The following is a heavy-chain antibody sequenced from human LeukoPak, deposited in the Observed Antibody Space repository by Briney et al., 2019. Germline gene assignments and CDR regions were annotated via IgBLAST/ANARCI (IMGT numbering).Heavy chain of an antibody. V-gene: IGHV1-2*02. D-gene: IGHD7-27*01. CDR2: INPNSGDT. J-gene: IGHJ4*02. CDR3: ARGMLTGIPFDY. Sequence: VSVKVSCKASGYTFTGYYMHWVRQAPGQGLEWMGWINPNSGDTNYAQKFQARVTMTRDTSISTAYMELSRLRSDDTAVYYCARGMLTGIPFDYWGQGTLVTVSS. CDR1: GYTFTGYY.